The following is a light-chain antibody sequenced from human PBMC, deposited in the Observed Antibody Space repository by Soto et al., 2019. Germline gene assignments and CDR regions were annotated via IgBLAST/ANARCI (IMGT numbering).Light chain of an antibody. CDR1: QGISSY. Sequence: AIRMTQSPSSFSASTGDRVTITCRASQGISSYLAWYQQKPGKAPKLLIYAASTLQSGVPSRFSGSGSGTDFTLTISCLQSKDFATYYWQQYYSYPSTFGQGTKVEIK. CDR3: QQYYSYPST. J-gene: IGKJ1*01. V-gene: IGKV1-8*01. CDR2: AAS.